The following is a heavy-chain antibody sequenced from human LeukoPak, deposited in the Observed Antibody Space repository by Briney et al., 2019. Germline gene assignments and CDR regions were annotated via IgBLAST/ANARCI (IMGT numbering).Heavy chain of an antibody. V-gene: IGHV3-64D*06. CDR3: KSSPVGTCDS. CDR1: GFTFSTYA. CDR2: ISSNGGGT. D-gene: IGHD2-15*01. J-gene: IGHJ4*02. Sequence: GGSLRLSCSASGFTFSTYAMHWVRQAPGKGLEYVSAISSNGGGTYYADSVKGRFTISRDNSKNTLYLQMSSLRPEDTAVYYCKSSPVGTCDSWGQGTLVTVSS.